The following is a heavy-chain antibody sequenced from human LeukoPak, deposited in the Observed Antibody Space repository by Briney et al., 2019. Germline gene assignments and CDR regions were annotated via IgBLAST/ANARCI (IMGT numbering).Heavy chain of an antibody. CDR1: GASISSDY. CDR3: ARYLRQPGTFYLDH. Sequence: SETLSLTCTVSGASISSDYWTWIRQPPGMGLEWTGYIYYSGSTNYNPSLKSRITMSVDTSRNQFSLELPSVTAADSAVYYCARYLRQPGTFYLDHWGQGTLVTVSS. J-gene: IGHJ4*02. CDR2: IYYSGST. V-gene: IGHV4-59*01. D-gene: IGHD3-16*01.